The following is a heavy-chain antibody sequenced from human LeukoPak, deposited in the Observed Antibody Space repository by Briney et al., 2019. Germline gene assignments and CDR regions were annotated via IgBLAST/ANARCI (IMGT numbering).Heavy chain of an antibody. CDR3: ARGHITMVRGVNWFDP. V-gene: IGHV3-21*01. CDR2: ISSSSSYI. D-gene: IGHD3-10*01. J-gene: IGHJ5*02. CDR1: GFTFSSYS. Sequence: GGSLRLSCAASGFTFSSYSMNWVRQAPGKGLEWVSSISSSSSYIYYADSVKGRFTISRDNAKNSLYLQMNSLRAEDTAVYYCARGHITMVRGVNWFDPWGQGTPVTVSS.